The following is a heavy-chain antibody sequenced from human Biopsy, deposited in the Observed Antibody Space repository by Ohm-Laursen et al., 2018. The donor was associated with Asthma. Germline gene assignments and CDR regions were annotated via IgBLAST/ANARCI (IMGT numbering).Heavy chain of an antibody. CDR3: ARASYDILTGYYNYFDY. V-gene: IGHV1-2*06. D-gene: IGHD3-9*01. CDR2: INPNSGGT. Sequence: ASVKVSCKTSGYTFTGYYMHWVRQAPGQGLEWMGRINPNSGGTNYAQKFQGRVTITADESTSTAYMELSSLRSEDTAVYYCARASYDILTGYYNYFDYWGQGTLVTVSS. CDR1: GYTFTGYY. J-gene: IGHJ4*02.